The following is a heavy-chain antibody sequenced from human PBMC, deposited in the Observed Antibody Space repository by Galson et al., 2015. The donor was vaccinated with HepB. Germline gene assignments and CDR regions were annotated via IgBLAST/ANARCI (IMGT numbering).Heavy chain of an antibody. CDR1: GFTFSSYA. J-gene: IGHJ6*02. V-gene: IGHV3-30-3*01. CDR3: ARDCSSWPPSYGMDV. CDR2: ISYDGSNK. Sequence: SLRLSCAASGFTFSSYAMNWVRQAPGKGLEWVAVISYDGSNKYYADSVKGRFTISRDNSKNTLYLQMNSLIAEDTAVYYCARDCSSWPPSYGMDVWGQGTTVTVSS. D-gene: IGHD6-13*01.